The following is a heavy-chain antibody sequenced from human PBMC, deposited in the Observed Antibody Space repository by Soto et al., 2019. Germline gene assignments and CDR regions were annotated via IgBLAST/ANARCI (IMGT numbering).Heavy chain of an antibody. Sequence: ASVKVSCKASGDTFTTYDINWVRQATGHGLEWMGWINPNSGNIGYAQRFQGRVTMTRDTAIRTAYMEVSSLRSDDTAVYYCVRRTNTRYASGSGVDIYFDTWGQGTLVTVSS. D-gene: IGHD3-10*01. CDR3: VRRTNTRYASGSGVDIYFDT. V-gene: IGHV1-8*01. J-gene: IGHJ5*02. CDR1: GDTFTTYD. CDR2: INPNSGNI.